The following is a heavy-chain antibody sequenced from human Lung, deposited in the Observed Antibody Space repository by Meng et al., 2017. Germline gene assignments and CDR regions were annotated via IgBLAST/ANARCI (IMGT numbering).Heavy chain of an antibody. V-gene: IGHV4-34*01. CDR1: GGSFSDYY. J-gene: IGHJ4*02. D-gene: IGHD4-11*01. CDR2: INHSGST. CDR3: ARGPTTMAHDFDY. Sequence: GQLRPWGAGPLKPSESLSLTGVVSGGSFSDYYWSWIRQPPGKGLEWIGEINHSGSTNYNPSLESRATISVDTSQNNLSLKLSSVTAADSAVYYCARGPTTMAHDFDYWGQGTLVTVSS.